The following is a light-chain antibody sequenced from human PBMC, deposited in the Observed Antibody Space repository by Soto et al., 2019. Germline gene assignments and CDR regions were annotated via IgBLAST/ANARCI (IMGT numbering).Light chain of an antibody. CDR2: KAS. CDR1: RNINIW. CDR3: QQCDSYPMT. J-gene: IGKJ5*01. Sequence: DIQMTQSPSTLSASVGDTVTITCRASRNINIWLAWYQQKPGKAPNLLIYKASNLESGVPSRFSGSGSGTEFTLTISSLQPDDSATYYCQQCDSYPMTFGQGTRLEIK. V-gene: IGKV1-5*03.